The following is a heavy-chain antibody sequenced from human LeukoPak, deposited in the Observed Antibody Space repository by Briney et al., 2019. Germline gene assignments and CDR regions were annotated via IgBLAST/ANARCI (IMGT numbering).Heavy chain of an antibody. V-gene: IGHV3-21*05. CDR2: ISGSSSPI. D-gene: IGHD3-10*01. J-gene: IGHJ4*02. CDR1: GFTFSSYS. Sequence: GGSLRLSCAASGFTFSSYSMNWVRQAPGKGLEWVSYISGSSSPIYYADSVKGRFTISRDNVKNSLYLQMNSLRAEDTAVYFCAREGVGELAYWGQGTLVTVSS. CDR3: AREGVGELAY.